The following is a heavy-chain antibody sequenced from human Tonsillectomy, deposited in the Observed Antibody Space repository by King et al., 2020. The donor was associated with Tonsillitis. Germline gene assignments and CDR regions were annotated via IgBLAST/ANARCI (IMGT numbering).Heavy chain of an antibody. CDR3: ARETTTVVDAEYFQH. D-gene: IGHD4-23*01. CDR2: INPKSGGT. CDR1: GYTFTAYY. J-gene: IGHJ1*01. Sequence: VQLVESGAEVKKPGASVKVSCKASGYTFTAYYLHWVRQAPGQGLEWMGWINPKSGGTNYAQRFQGRVTMTRDTPLSTAYMELSSLRSDDTAVYYCARETTTVVDAEYFQHWGQGTLVTVSS. V-gene: IGHV1-2*02.